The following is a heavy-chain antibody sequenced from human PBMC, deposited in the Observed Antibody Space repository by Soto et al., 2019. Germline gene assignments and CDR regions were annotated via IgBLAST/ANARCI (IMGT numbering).Heavy chain of an antibody. J-gene: IGHJ2*01. CDR3: ARAVTGARLVDWYFDL. CDR2: INHRGNT. CDR1: GGSFSSYY. V-gene: IGHV4-34*02. Sequence: QVQLQQRGAGLLKPSETLSLTCVVFGGSFSSYYWSWIRQPPGKGLEWIGEINHRGNTNYKPSLKSRVSMSVDTSKNQFSLKLTSVTAADTALYYCARAVTGARLVDWYFDLWGPGTQVTVSS. D-gene: IGHD2-21*02.